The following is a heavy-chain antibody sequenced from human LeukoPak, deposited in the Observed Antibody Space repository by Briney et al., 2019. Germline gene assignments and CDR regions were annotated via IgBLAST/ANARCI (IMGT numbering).Heavy chain of an antibody. CDR2: INPSGGST. Sequence: ASVKVSCKASGYTFTSYYMHWVRQAPGQGLEWMGIINPSGGSTSYAQKFQGRVTMTRDTSTSTVYMELSSLRSEDTAVYYCARVMSGYDSSGYSSIMFDYWGQGTLVTVSS. J-gene: IGHJ4*02. CDR1: GYTFTSYY. CDR3: ARVMSGYDSSGYSSIMFDY. D-gene: IGHD3-22*01. V-gene: IGHV1-46*01.